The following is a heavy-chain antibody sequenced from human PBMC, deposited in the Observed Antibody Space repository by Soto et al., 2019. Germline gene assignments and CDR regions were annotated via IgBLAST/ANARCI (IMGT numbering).Heavy chain of an antibody. Sequence: ASVKVSCKASGYTFTSYAMHWVRQAPGQRLEWMGWINAGNGNTRYSQKFQGRVTITRGTSASTAYMELSSLRSEDTAVYYCARAVAVPADFDYWGQGTLVTVSS. CDR3: ARAVAVPADFDY. V-gene: IGHV1-3*01. CDR2: INAGNGNT. J-gene: IGHJ4*02. D-gene: IGHD6-19*01. CDR1: GYTFTSYA.